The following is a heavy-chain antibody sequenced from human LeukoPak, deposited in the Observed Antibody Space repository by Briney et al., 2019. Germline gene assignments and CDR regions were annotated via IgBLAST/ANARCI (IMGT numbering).Heavy chain of an antibody. CDR2: IRYDGSNK. V-gene: IGHV3-30*02. CDR3: AKGDTYYDYVWGSYRFGP. J-gene: IGHJ5*02. CDR1: GFIFTNYG. Sequence: GGSLRLSCAASGFIFTNYGMHWVRQAPGRGLEWVAFIRYDGSNKYYADSVKGRFTISRDNSKNTLYLQMNSLRAEDTAVYYCAKGDTYYDYVWGSYRFGPWGQGTLVTVSS. D-gene: IGHD3-16*02.